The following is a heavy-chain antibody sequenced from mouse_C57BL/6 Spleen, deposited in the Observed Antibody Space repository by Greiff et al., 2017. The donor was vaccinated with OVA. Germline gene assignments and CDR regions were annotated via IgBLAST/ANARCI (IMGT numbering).Heavy chain of an antibody. CDR1: GYTFTSYW. Sequence: QVQLKQPGAELVMPGASVKLSCKASGYTFTSYWMHWVKQRPGQGLEWIGEIDPSDSYTNYNHKFKGKSTLTVDKSSSTAYMQLSSLTSEDSAVYYCARSYHDWYFDVWGTGTTVTVSS. J-gene: IGHJ1*03. CDR2: IDPSDSYT. CDR3: ARSYHDWYFDV. V-gene: IGHV1-69*01.